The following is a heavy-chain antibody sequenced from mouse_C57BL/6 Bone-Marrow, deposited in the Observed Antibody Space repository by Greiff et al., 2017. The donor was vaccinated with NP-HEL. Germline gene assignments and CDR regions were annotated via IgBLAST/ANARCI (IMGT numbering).Heavy chain of an antibody. J-gene: IGHJ1*03. V-gene: IGHV1-81*01. CDR1: GYTFTSYG. CDR2: IYPRSGNT. CDR3: ANLPYYYGSSYWYFDV. Sequence: QVKLQQSGAELARPGASVKLSCKASGYTFTSYGISWVKQRTGQGLEWIGEIYPRSGNTYYNEKFKGQATLTADKSSSTAYMELRSLTSEDSAVYFCANLPYYYGSSYWYFDVWGTGTTVTVSS. D-gene: IGHD1-1*01.